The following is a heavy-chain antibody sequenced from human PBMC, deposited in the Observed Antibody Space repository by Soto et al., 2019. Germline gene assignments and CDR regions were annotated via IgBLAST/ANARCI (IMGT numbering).Heavy chain of an antibody. CDR3: ARDTLYYYDSSGYLTYYYYYYGMDV. CDR1: GYTFTSYG. D-gene: IGHD3-22*01. J-gene: IGHJ6*02. Sequence: ASVKVSCKASGYTFTSYGISWVRQAPGQGLEWMGWISAYNGNTNYAQKLQGRVTMTTDTSTSTAYMELRSLRSDDTAVYYCARDTLYYYDSSGYLTYYYYYYGMDVWGQGTTVTVSS. V-gene: IGHV1-18*01. CDR2: ISAYNGNT.